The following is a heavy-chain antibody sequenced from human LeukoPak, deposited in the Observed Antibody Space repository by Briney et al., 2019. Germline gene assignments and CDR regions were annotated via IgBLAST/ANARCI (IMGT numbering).Heavy chain of an antibody. V-gene: IGHV4-39*01. D-gene: IGHD5-18*01. CDR3: ARHVVYSYGYTWGYFDY. J-gene: IGHJ4*02. CDR2: IYYSGST. Sequence: PSETLSLTCTVSGGSISSSSYYWGWIRQPPGKGLEWIGSIYYSGSTYYNPSLKSRVTISVDTSKNQFSLKLSSVTAADTAVYYCARHVVYSYGYTWGYFDYWGQGTLVTVSS. CDR1: GGSISSSSYY.